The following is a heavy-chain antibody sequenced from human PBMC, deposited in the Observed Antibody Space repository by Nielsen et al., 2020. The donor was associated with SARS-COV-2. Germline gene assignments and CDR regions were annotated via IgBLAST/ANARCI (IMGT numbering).Heavy chain of an antibody. CDR2: IFYSGTT. V-gene: IGHV4-39*02. Sequence: ETLSLTCTVSSGSIRTTSYYWVWIRQPPGKGLEWIGSIFYSGTTYYNPSLKSRVTISVDTSKNHFSLNLSSVTAADTAVYFCAGIHSSASIDFWGQGTLVSVSS. CDR1: SGSIRTTSYY. D-gene: IGHD6-19*01. CDR3: AGIHSSASIDF. J-gene: IGHJ4*02.